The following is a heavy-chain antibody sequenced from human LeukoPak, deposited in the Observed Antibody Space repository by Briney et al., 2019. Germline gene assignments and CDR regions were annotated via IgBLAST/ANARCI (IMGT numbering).Heavy chain of an antibody. V-gene: IGHV4-59*08. Sequence: SETLSLTCTVSGGSISSYCWSWIRQPPGKGLEWNGYIYYSGSTNYNPSLKSRFTISVDTSKNQFSLKLSSLTAADTAVYYCARTEGRAGYYFDYWGEGTLVTVSP. CDR3: ARTEGRAGYYFDY. CDR2: IYYSGST. D-gene: IGHD6-13*01. J-gene: IGHJ4*02. CDR1: GGSISSYC.